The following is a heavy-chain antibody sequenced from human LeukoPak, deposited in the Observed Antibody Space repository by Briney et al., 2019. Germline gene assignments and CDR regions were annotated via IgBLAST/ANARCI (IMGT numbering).Heavy chain of an antibody. Sequence: KVSCKASGYTFTGYYMHWVRQASGKGLEWVGRIRSKANSYATAYAASVKGRFTISRDDSKNTAYLQMNSLKTEDTAVYYCTRVEMATIGLDYWGQGTLVTVSS. D-gene: IGHD5-24*01. CDR2: IRSKANSYAT. V-gene: IGHV3-73*01. CDR1: GYTFTGYY. CDR3: TRVEMATIGLDY. J-gene: IGHJ4*02.